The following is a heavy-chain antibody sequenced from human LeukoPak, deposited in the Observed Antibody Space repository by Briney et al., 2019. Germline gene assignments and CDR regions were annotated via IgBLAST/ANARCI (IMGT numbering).Heavy chain of an antibody. CDR1: GYTFTSYG. V-gene: IGHV1-18*01. CDR2: ISAYNGNT. Sequence: GASVKVSCKASGYTFTSYGISWVRQAPGQGLEWMGWISAYNGNTNYAQKLQGRVTMTTDTSTSTAYMELRSLRSDDTAVYYCARSYYDILTGYYSWFDPWGQGTLVTVSS. J-gene: IGHJ5*02. D-gene: IGHD3-9*01. CDR3: ARSYYDILTGYYSWFDP.